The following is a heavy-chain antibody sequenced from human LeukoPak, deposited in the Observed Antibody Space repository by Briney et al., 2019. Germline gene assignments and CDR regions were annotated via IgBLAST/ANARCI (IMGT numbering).Heavy chain of an antibody. D-gene: IGHD3-9*01. CDR3: ARDGGILTGYAFDY. V-gene: IGHV3-21*01. CDR2: ISSSSSYI. Sequence: GGSLRLSCAASGFTFSSYSMNWVRQAPGKGLEWVSSISSSSSYIYYADSVKGRFTISRDNAKNSLYLQMNSLRAEDTAVYYCARDGGILTGYAFDYWGQGTLVTVSS. CDR1: GFTFSSYS. J-gene: IGHJ4*02.